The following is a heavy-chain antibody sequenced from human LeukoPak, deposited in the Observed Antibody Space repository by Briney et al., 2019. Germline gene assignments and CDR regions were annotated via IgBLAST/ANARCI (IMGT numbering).Heavy chain of an antibody. CDR2: IYYSGST. D-gene: IGHD3-22*01. J-gene: IGHJ5*02. Sequence: PSETLSLTCTVSGGSISSGDYYWSWIRQPPGKGLEWIGYIYYSGSTYYNPSLKSRVTISVDTSKNQFSLKLSSVTAADTAVYYCARDRSQERYYYDSSGSSQFDPWGQGTLVTVSS. CDR1: GGSISSGDYY. V-gene: IGHV4-30-4*01. CDR3: ARDRSQERYYYDSSGSSQFDP.